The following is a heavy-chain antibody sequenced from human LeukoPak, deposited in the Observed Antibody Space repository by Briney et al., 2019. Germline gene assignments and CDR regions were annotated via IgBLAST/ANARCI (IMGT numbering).Heavy chain of an antibody. Sequence: SETLSLTCTVSGGSISSYYWSWIRQPPGKGLEWIGYIYYSGSTNYNPSLKSRVTISVDTSKNQFSLKLSSVTAADTAVYYCAGSGQRPEVPVRAFDIWGQGTMVTVSS. CDR1: GGSISSYY. J-gene: IGHJ3*02. V-gene: IGHV4-59*08. D-gene: IGHD2-2*01. CDR3: AGSGQRPEVPVRAFDI. CDR2: IYYSGST.